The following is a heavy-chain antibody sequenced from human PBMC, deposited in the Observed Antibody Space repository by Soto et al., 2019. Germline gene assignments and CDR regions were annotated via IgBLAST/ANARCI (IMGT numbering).Heavy chain of an antibody. CDR3: ARHPNYYYGSGSSYYYYYYGMDV. D-gene: IGHD3-10*01. CDR1: GGSISSYY. CDR2: IYYSGST. V-gene: IGHV4-59*08. J-gene: IGHJ6*02. Sequence: QVQLQESGPGLVKPSETLSLTCTVSGGSISSYYWSWIRQPPGKGLEWIGYIYYSGSTNYNPSLKSRVTISVDTSKNQSSLKLSSVTAADTAVYYCARHPNYYYGSGSSYYYYYYGMDVWGQGTTVTVSS.